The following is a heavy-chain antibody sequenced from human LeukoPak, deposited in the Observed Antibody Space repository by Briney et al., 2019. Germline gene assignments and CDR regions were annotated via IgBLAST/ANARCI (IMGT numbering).Heavy chain of an antibody. CDR3: ARDPGYSSGWLDY. CDR2: IWYDGSNK. CDR1: GFTFSSYG. J-gene: IGHJ4*02. Sequence: PGGSLRLSCAASGFTFSSYGMHWVRQAPGKGLEWVAVIWYDGSNKYYADSVKGRFTISRDNSKNSLYLQMNSLRAEDTAVYYCARDPGYSSGWLDYWGQGTLVTVSS. V-gene: IGHV3-33*01. D-gene: IGHD6-19*01.